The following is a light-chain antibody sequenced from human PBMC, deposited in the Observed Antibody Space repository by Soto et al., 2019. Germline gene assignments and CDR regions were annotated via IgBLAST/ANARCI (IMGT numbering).Light chain of an antibody. CDR2: DAS. V-gene: IGKV3-11*01. CDR1: QSVSSY. Sequence: EIVLTQSPATLSLSPVERATLSCRASQSVSSYLAWYQQKPGQGPRLLIYDASNRATGIPARFSGSGSGTDFTLTISSLGPEDFAVYYCKQRSNWLTFGGGTKVDIK. CDR3: KQRSNWLT. J-gene: IGKJ4*01.